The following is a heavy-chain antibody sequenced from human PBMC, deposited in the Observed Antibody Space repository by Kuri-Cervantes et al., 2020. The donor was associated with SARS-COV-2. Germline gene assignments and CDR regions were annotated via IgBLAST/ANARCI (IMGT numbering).Heavy chain of an antibody. CDR1: GFTFSSYS. Sequence: GGSLRLSCAASGFTFSSYSMNWVRQAPGKGLEWVSSISSSSSYIYYADSVKGRFTISRDNAKNSLYLQMNSLRAEDTAVYYCARAPPVLLWFGEPPGGFDYWGQGTLVTVSS. J-gene: IGHJ4*02. CDR2: ISSSSSYI. CDR3: ARAPPVLLWFGEPPGGFDY. D-gene: IGHD3-10*01. V-gene: IGHV3-21*01.